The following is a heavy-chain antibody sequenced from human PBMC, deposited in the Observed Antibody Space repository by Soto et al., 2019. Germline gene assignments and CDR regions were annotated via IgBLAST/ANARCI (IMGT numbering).Heavy chain of an antibody. Sequence: GGSLRLSCSASGFTFSSYAMSWVRQAPGKGLEWVSAISGSGGSTYYADSVKGRFTISRDNSKNTLYLQMNSLRAEDTAVYYCAKDIVVVVAASFDPWGQGTLVTVSS. CDR1: GFTFSSYA. V-gene: IGHV3-23*01. J-gene: IGHJ5*02. CDR3: AKDIVVVVAASFDP. CDR2: ISGSGGST. D-gene: IGHD2-15*01.